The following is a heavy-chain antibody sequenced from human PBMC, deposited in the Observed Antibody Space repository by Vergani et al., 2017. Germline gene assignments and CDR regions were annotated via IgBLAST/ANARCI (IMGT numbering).Heavy chain of an antibody. Sequence: EVQLVESGGGLVQPGRSLRLSCAASGFTFDDYAMHWVRQAPGKGLEWVSGIRWNSGSIGYADSVKGRFTISRDNAKNSLYLQMNSLRAEDTALYYCAKDKRGGQQYYFDYWGQGTLVTVSS. CDR1: GFTFDDYA. CDR2: IRWNSGSI. J-gene: IGHJ4*02. D-gene: IGHD6-13*01. CDR3: AKDKRGGQQYYFDY. V-gene: IGHV3-9*01.